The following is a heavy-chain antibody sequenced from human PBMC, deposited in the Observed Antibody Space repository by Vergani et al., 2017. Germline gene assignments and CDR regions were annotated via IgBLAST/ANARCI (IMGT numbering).Heavy chain of an antibody. CDR2: ISWNSGSI. CDR1: GFTFNSYG. V-gene: IGHV3-9*01. J-gene: IGHJ3*02. D-gene: IGHD3-16*01. CDR3: AKVVMSHFMGAFDI. Sequence: VQLVESGGGVVQPGGSLRLSCAASGFTFNSYGMHWVRQAPGKGLEWVSGISWNSGSIGYADSVKGRFTISRDNAKNSLYLQMNSLRAEDTALYYCAKVVMSHFMGAFDIWGQGTMVTVSS.